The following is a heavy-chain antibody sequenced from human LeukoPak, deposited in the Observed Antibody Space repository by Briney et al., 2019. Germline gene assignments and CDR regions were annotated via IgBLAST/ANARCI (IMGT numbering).Heavy chain of an antibody. CDR1: GGSISSYF. CDR3: ARSYSNSYYYYGMDV. Sequence: PSETLSLTCTVSGGSISSYFWCWSRQPPGTGLEWIGYIYYSGSTNYNPSLKSRVTISVDTSKNQFSLKLSSVTAADTAVYYCARSYSNSYYYYGMDVWGQGTTVTVSS. V-gene: IGHV4-59*01. J-gene: IGHJ6*02. D-gene: IGHD4-11*01. CDR2: IYYSGST.